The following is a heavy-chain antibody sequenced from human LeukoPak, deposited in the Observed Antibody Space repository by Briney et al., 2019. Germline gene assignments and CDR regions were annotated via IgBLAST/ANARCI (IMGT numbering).Heavy chain of an antibody. CDR2: ISAYNGNT. D-gene: IGHD2-2*01. CDR1: GYTFTSYG. Sequence: ASVKVSFKASGYTFTSYGISWVRPAPGQGVEWMGWISAYNGNTNYAQKLQGRGTMTTDTSTSTAYMELRSLRSDDTAVYYCARDLIVVVPARLDYWGQGTLVTVSS. CDR3: ARDLIVVVPARLDY. V-gene: IGHV1-18*01. J-gene: IGHJ4*02.